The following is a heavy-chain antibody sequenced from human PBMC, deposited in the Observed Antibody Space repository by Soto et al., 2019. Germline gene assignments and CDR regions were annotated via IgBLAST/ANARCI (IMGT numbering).Heavy chain of an antibody. D-gene: IGHD3-9*01. Sequence: PGGSQTRSCATSGFTCRSYWMSWVRQAPGKGLEWVANINQDGSEKQYVDYVKGRFTVSRESAKRSIDLQLNSLRPEDTAVYYCARGEDHDPCGFPPTYFKNWGQGSQVNVSS. CDR2: INQDGSEK. J-gene: IGHJ4*02. CDR3: ARGEDHDPCGFPPTYFKN. CDR1: GFTCRSYW. V-gene: IGHV3-7*03.